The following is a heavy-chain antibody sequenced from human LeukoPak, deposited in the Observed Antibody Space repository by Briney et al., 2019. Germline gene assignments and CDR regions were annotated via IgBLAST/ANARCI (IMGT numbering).Heavy chain of an antibody. CDR1: GGSISSSSYY. CDR3: ARGFGEFSIGGAYYYMDV. CDR2: TYYSRST. V-gene: IGHV4-39*01. Sequence: MSSETLSLTCTVSGGSISSSSYYWGWVRQPPGKELEWIGCTYYSRSTYYNPSLKSRVTISVDKSKNQFSLKLISVTAADTAVYYCARGFGEFSIGGAYYYMDVWGKGTTVTISS. J-gene: IGHJ6*03. D-gene: IGHD3-10*01.